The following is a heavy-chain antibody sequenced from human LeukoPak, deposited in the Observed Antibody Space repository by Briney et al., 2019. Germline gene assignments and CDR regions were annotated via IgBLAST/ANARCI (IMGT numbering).Heavy chain of an antibody. Sequence: PSETLSLTCAVYGGSFSGYYWSWIRQPPGKGLEWIGEIKHSGSTNYNPSLKSRVTISVDTSKNQFPLKLSSVTAADTAVYYCARGDRGYFDYWGQGTLVTVSS. CDR1: GGSFSGYY. D-gene: IGHD1-14*01. J-gene: IGHJ4*02. CDR2: IKHSGST. V-gene: IGHV4-34*01. CDR3: ARGDRGYFDY.